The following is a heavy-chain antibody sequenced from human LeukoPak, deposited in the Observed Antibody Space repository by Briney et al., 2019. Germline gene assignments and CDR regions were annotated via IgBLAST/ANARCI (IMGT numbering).Heavy chain of an antibody. CDR3: ARERRSTSSYDSRGYFLDC. CDR1: GGSISSSSYY. CDR2: IYYSGNT. J-gene: IGHJ4*02. V-gene: IGHV4-39*07. Sequence: SETLSLTCSVSGGSISSSSYYWGWIRQSPGKGLEWIGSIYYSGNTYYNPSLKSRVTISVDRSKNQFSLRLTSVTAADTAVYYCARERRSTSSYDSRGYFLDCCGRGTLVTVSS. D-gene: IGHD2-2*01.